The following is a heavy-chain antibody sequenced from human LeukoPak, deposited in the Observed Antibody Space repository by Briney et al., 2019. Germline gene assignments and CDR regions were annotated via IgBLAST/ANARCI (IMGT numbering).Heavy chain of an antibody. Sequence: ASVKVSCKVSGYTPTELSMHWVRQAPGKGLEWMGGFDPEDGETIYAQKFQGRVTMTEDTSTDTAYMELSSLRSEDTAVYYCATGRGAPHYYYYGMDVWGQGTTVTVSS. J-gene: IGHJ6*02. CDR3: ATGRGAPHYYYYGMDV. CDR2: FDPEDGET. D-gene: IGHD3-10*01. V-gene: IGHV1-24*01. CDR1: GYTPTELS.